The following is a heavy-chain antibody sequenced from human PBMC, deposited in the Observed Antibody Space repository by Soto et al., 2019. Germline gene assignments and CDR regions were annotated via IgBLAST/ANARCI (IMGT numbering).Heavy chain of an antibody. D-gene: IGHD4-4*01. Sequence: QVQLVQSGAEVKKPGASVKVSCKASGYTFTSYAMHWVRQAPGQRLEWMGWINAGNGNTKYSQKFQGRVTITRDTSASTAYMELSSLRSEDTAPYYCASSYSNYALIDYYYYGMDLWGQGTTVTVSS. J-gene: IGHJ6*02. V-gene: IGHV1-3*01. CDR3: ASSYSNYALIDYYYYGMDL. CDR2: INAGNGNT. CDR1: GYTFTSYA.